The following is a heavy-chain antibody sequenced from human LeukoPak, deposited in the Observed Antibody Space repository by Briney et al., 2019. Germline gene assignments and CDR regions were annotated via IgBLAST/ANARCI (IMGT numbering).Heavy chain of an antibody. Sequence: GGSLRLSCAASGFTFSNAYMNWVRQAPGKGLEWVGRIKSKTDGGTTDYAAPVKGRFTISRDDSKNTLYLQMNSLKTEDTAVYYCTTDEYYDFWSGYQRGFDPWGQGTLVTVSS. CDR2: IKSKTDGGTT. CDR1: GFTFSNAY. CDR3: TTDEYYDFWSGYQRGFDP. J-gene: IGHJ5*02. D-gene: IGHD3-3*01. V-gene: IGHV3-15*07.